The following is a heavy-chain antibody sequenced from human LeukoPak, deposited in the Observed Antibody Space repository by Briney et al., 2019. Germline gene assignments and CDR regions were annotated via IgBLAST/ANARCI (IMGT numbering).Heavy chain of an antibody. CDR1: GFTFINYG. D-gene: IGHD2-8*02. CDR3: VVLAVPAVGY. CDR2: IRASGDRT. J-gene: IGHJ4*02. Sequence: PGGSLRLSCVVSGFTFINYGMSWVRQAPGKGLEWVSTIRASGDRTYYAESVKGRFTMSGDKSKNTLYLQMSNLRAEDTAVYHCVVLAVPAVGYWGQGTLVIVSS. V-gene: IGHV3-23*01.